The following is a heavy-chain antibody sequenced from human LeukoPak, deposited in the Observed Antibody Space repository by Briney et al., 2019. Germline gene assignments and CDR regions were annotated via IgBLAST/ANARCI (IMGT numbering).Heavy chain of an antibody. CDR3: ARGSGYGWFDP. J-gene: IGHJ5*02. D-gene: IGHD5-12*01. Sequence: PSETLSLTCTVSGGSISSYYWSWIRQPPWKGLEWIGYIYYSGSTNYNPSLKSRVTISVDTSKNQFSLKLSSVTAADTAVYYCARGSGYGWFDPWGQGTLVTVSS. CDR1: GGSISSYY. CDR2: IYYSGST. V-gene: IGHV4-59*01.